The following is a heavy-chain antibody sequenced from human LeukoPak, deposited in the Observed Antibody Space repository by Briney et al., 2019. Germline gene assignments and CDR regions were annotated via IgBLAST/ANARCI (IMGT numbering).Heavy chain of an antibody. D-gene: IGHD7-27*01. V-gene: IGHV3-23*01. CDR3: AIDPNWGTHS. CDR1: GFAISDYT. CDR2: IGNNGGGI. Sequence: GGSLRLSCAASGFAISDYTMYWVRHPPGKRLEWVSIIGNNGGGIHYADSVRGRFTISRDNSKNALYLQMNSLRVEDTAVYYCAIDPNWGTHSWGQGVLVTVSS. J-gene: IGHJ4*02.